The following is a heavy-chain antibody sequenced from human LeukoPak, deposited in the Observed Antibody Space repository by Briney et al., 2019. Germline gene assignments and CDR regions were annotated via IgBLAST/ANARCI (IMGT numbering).Heavy chain of an antibody. CDR3: ARWTTVTLHDAFDI. J-gene: IGHJ3*02. CDR2: IYYSGST. CDR1: GGSISSYY. Sequence: SETLSLTCTVSGGSISSYYWSWIRQPPGKGLEWIGYIYYSGSTNYNPSLKSRVTISVDTSKNQFSLKLSSVTAADTAVYYCARWTTVTLHDAFDIWGQGTMVTVSS. V-gene: IGHV4-59*12. D-gene: IGHD4-17*01.